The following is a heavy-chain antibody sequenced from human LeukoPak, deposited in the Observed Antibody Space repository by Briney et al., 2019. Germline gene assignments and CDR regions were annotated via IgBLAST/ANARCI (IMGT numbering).Heavy chain of an antibody. D-gene: IGHD6-19*01. CDR2: ISWNSGSI. V-gene: IGHV3-9*01. CDR3: AREAVADTGDY. CDR1: GFTFDDYA. J-gene: IGHJ4*02. Sequence: GGSLRLSCAASGFTFDDYAMHWVRQAPGKGLEWVSGISWNSGSIGYADSVKGRFTISRDNAKNSLYLQMNSLRAEDTAVYYCAREAVADTGDYWGQGTLVTVSS.